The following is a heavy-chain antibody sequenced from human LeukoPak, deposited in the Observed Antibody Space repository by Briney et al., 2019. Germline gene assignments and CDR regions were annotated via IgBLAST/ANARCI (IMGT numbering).Heavy chain of an antibody. J-gene: IGHJ4*02. D-gene: IGHD3-16*02. CDR2: IYYSGST. Sequence: SETLSLTCTVSGGSISSGDYYWSWIRQPPGKGLEWIGYIYYSGSTYYNPSLKSPVTISVDTSKNQFSLKLSSMTAADTAVYYYARAFGDYVWGSYPYFDYWGQGTLVTVSS. CDR3: ARAFGDYVWGSYPYFDY. V-gene: IGHV4-30-4*01. CDR1: GGSISSGDYY.